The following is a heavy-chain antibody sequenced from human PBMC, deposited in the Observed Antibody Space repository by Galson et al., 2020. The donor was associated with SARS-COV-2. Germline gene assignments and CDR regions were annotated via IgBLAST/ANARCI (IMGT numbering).Heavy chain of an antibody. CDR2: ISIDGRNK. CDR3: AKQAVITPAAVRSHYYSYMDV. J-gene: IGHJ6*03. V-gene: IGHV3-30*18. D-gene: IGHD2-2*01. Sequence: GGSLRLSCAASGFNFNNYDMHWVRQGPGKGLEWVATISIDGRNKYFADSVKGRFTVSRDNSKDTLSLEMNSLGPEDTAVYYCAKQAVITPAAVRSHYYSYMDVWGKGTTVTVSS. CDR1: GFNFNNYD.